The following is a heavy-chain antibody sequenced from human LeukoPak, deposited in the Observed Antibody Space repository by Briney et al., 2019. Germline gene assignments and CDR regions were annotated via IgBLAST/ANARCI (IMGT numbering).Heavy chain of an antibody. V-gene: IGHV3-7*01. Sequence: GGSLRLSCAASGFTFSSYWMSWVRQAPGKGLEWVANIKQDGSEKYYVDSVKGRFTISRDNAKNSLYLQMNSLRAEDTAVYYCARDRSDIVATSYWYFDLWGRGTLVTVSS. CDR3: ARDRSDIVATSYWYFDL. CDR2: IKQDGSEK. CDR1: GFTFSSYW. J-gene: IGHJ2*01. D-gene: IGHD5-12*01.